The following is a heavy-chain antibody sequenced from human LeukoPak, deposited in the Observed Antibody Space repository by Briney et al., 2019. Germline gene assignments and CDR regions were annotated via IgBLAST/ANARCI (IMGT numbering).Heavy chain of an antibody. Sequence: PGGSLRLSCAASGFTLNNYMMICVRQAPGKGLEWVSYISSTTTTISYADSVKGRFTISRDNAKNTLYLQMNSLGVEDTALYYCARGIASSRSVAIDLWGQGTLVAVSS. J-gene: IGHJ4*02. D-gene: IGHD6-13*01. CDR3: ARGIASSRSVAIDL. V-gene: IGHV3-48*04. CDR1: GFTLNNYM. CDR2: ISSTTTTI.